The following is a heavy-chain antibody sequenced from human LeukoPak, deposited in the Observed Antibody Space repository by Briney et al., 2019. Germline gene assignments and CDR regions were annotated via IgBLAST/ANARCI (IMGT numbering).Heavy chain of an antibody. D-gene: IGHD3-22*01. CDR1: GYTFTGYY. CDR2: INPNSGGT. V-gene: IGHV1-2*02. CDR3: ARGLYYYDSSGYYLYYFDY. Sequence: ASVKVSCKPSGYTFTGYYMHWVRQAPGQGLEWMGWINPNSGGTNYAQKFQGRVTMTRDTSISTAYMELRSLRSEDAAVYYCARGLYYYDSSGYYLYYFDYWGQGTLVTVSS. J-gene: IGHJ4*02.